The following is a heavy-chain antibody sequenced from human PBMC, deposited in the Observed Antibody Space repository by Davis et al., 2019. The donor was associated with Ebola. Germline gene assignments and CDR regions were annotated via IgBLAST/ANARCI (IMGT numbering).Heavy chain of an antibody. Sequence: PGGSLRLSCAASGFTVSGNYMSWVRQAPGKGLEWVSVIYSGGSTYYADSVKGRFTISRDNSKNTLYLQMNSLRAEDTALYYCAANPRYCSSTSCYVNYYYYGMDVWGQGTTVTVSS. CDR1: GFTVSGNY. CDR2: IYSGGST. CDR3: AANPRYCSSTSCYVNYYYYGMDV. V-gene: IGHV3-53*01. J-gene: IGHJ6*02. D-gene: IGHD2-2*01.